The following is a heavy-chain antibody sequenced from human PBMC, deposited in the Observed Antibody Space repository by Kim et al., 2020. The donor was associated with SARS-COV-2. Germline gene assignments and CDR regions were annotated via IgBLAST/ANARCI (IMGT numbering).Heavy chain of an antibody. V-gene: IGHV3-9*01. Sequence: CADAVQGRFTISRGNAKNSLYLQMNRLRPEDTALYYCAKDEWVTPHYGMDVWGQGTTVTVSS. CDR3: AKDEWVTPHYGMDV. D-gene: IGHD1-26*01. J-gene: IGHJ6*02.